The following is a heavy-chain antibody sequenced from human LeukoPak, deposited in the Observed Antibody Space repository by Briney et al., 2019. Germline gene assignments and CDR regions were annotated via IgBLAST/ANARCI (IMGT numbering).Heavy chain of an antibody. J-gene: IGHJ3*02. CDR1: GGSISTNY. D-gene: IGHD3-22*01. CDR2: IYYTGST. V-gene: IGHV4-59*13. CDR3: ARDRGHYDNHAFDI. Sequence: SETLSLTCTVSGGSISTNYWGWIRQPPGKGMEWIGYIYYTGSTNNNPSLRTRVTISIDTSKNQSSLNLSSVTAADTAVDYCARDRGHYDNHAFDIWGQGTMVTVSS.